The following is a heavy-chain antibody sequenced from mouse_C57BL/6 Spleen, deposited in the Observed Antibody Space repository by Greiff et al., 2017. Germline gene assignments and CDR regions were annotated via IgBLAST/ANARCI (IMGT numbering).Heavy chain of an antibody. V-gene: IGHV1-59*01. CDR2: IDPSDSYT. CDR1: GYTFTSYW. J-gene: IGHJ1*03. D-gene: IGHD4-1*02. Sequence: QVQLQQPGAELVRPGTSVKLSCKASGYTFTSYWMHWVKQRPGQGLEWIGVIDPSDSYTNYNQKFKGKATLTVDTSSSTAYMQLSSLTSEDSAVYYCASTGTSWYCDVWGTGTTVTVSS. CDR3: ASTGTSWYCDV.